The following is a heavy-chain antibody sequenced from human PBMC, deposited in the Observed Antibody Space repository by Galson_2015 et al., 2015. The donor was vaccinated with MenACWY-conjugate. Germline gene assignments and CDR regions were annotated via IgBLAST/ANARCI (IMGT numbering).Heavy chain of an antibody. D-gene: IGHD1-26*01. CDR3: ARHPPGGRGMDV. Sequence: SGAEVKKPGESLKISCKASGYNFITYWIGWVRQVPGKGLEWVGLISPIDSKTRYCPAFEGRVTISADNSITTAYLQWNSLQASDTAMYYCARHPPGGRGMDVWGQGTTVTVSS. J-gene: IGHJ6*02. V-gene: IGHV5-51*01. CDR2: ISPIDSKT. CDR1: GYNFITYW.